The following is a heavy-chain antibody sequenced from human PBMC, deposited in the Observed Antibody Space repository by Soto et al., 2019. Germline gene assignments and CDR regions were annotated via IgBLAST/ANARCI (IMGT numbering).Heavy chain of an antibody. D-gene: IGHD4-17*01. CDR3: ARGQNYGDYGY. CDR1: GGSFSGYY. CDR2: INHSGST. Sequence: PSETLSLTCAVYGGSFSGYYWSWIRQPPGKGLEWIGEINHSGSTNYNPSLKSRVTISVDTSKNQFSLKLSSVTAADTAVYYCARGQNYGDYGYWGQGTLVTVSS. J-gene: IGHJ4*02. V-gene: IGHV4-34*01.